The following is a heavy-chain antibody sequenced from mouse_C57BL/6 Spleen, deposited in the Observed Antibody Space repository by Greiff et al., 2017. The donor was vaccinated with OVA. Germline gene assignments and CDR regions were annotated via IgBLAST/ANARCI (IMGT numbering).Heavy chain of an antibody. Sequence: QVHVKQSGAELARPGASVKLSCKASGYTFTSYGISWVKQRTGQGLEWIGEIYPRSGNTYYNEKFKGKATLTADKSSSTAYMELRSLTSEDSAVYFCAREETTAVAGAYWGQGTLVTVSA. CDR3: AREETTAVAGAY. D-gene: IGHD1-1*01. V-gene: IGHV1-81*01. CDR2: IYPRSGNT. CDR1: GYTFTSYG. J-gene: IGHJ3*01.